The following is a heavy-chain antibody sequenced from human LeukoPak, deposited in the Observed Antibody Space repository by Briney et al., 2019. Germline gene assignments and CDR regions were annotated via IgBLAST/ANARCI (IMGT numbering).Heavy chain of an antibody. CDR3: ARDTGGGYSCYDC. V-gene: IGHV3-7*01. J-gene: IGHJ4*02. D-gene: IGHD5-18*01. CDR1: GFTFSSYW. Sequence: GGSLRLSCAASGFTFSSYWMTWIRQAPGKGLEWVANIKQDGSEKCYVDSVKGRFTISRDNAKNSLYLQMNSLRAEDTAVYYCARDTGGGYSCYDCWGQGALVTVSS. CDR2: IKQDGSEK.